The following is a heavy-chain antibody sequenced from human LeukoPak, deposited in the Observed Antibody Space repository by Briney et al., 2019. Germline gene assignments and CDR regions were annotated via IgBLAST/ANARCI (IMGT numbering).Heavy chain of an antibody. J-gene: IGHJ4*02. V-gene: IGHV1-69*05. CDR1: GGTFSSYA. CDR3: AGEYWELRAFDY. CDR2: IIPIFGTA. Sequence: PLASVKVSCKASGGTFSSYAISWVRQAPGQGLEWMGGIIPIFGTANYAQKLQGRVTMTTDTSTSTAYMELRSLRSDDTAVYYCAGEYWELRAFDYWGQGTLVTVSS. D-gene: IGHD1-26*01.